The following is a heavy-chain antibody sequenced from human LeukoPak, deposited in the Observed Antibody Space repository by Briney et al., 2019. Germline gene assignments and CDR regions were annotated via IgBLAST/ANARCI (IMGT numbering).Heavy chain of an antibody. CDR3: AGHHPRNTVDF. D-gene: IGHD2-8*02. CDR2: IYYSGST. CDR1: GGSISSYY. V-gene: IGHV4-59*08. Sequence: PSEALSLTCTVSGGSISSYYWSWIRQPPGKGLEWIGYIYYSGSTNYNPSLKSRVTISLDTSKNQFSLKLSSVTAADTAVYYCAGHHPRNTVDFWGQGTLVTVSS. J-gene: IGHJ4*02.